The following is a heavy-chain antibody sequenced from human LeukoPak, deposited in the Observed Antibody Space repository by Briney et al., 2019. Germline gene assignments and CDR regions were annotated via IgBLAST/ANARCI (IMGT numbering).Heavy chain of an antibody. CDR2: INHSGST. CDR3: ARGQMYYYGSGSFHY. J-gene: IGHJ4*02. V-gene: IGHV4-34*01. D-gene: IGHD3-10*01. CDR1: GGSFSGYY. Sequence: SETLSLTCAVYGGSFSGYYWSWIRQPPGKGLEWIGEINHSGSTNYNPYLKSRVTISVDTSKNQFPLKLSSVTAADTAVYYCARGQMYYYGSGSFHYWGQGTLVTVSS.